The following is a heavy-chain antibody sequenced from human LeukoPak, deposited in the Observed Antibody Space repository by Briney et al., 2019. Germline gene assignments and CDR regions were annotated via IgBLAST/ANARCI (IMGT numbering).Heavy chain of an antibody. D-gene: IGHD4-17*01. V-gene: IGHV3-48*03. Sequence: GGSLRLSCAASGFTFSSYELNWVRQAPGMGLEWVSYISSSGSTISYADSVKGRFTISRDNAKNSLYLQMNSLRAEDTAVYYCAGEGALTVTKDAFDIWGQGTMVTVSS. J-gene: IGHJ3*02. CDR2: ISSSGSTI. CDR1: GFTFSSYE. CDR3: AGEGALTVTKDAFDI.